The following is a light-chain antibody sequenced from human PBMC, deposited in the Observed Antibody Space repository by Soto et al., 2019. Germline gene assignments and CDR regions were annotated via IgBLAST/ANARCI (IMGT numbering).Light chain of an antibody. V-gene: IGKV3-20*01. CDR1: QYVSVRF. Sequence: ESVFTQSPGTLSLSPGESATRSCRASQYVSVRFLAWYQQKPGQAPRLLIYGASDRATGIPDRFAGSGSGTDFTLTINRLEPEDFAVYFCQQYGSSPQTFGQGTKVDIK. J-gene: IGKJ1*01. CDR2: GAS. CDR3: QQYGSSPQT.